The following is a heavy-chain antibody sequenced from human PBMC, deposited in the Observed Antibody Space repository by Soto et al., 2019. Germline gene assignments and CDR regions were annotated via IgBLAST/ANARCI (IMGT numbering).Heavy chain of an antibody. CDR1: GFTFSSYG. Sequence: QVQLVESGGGVVQPGRSLRLSCAASGFTFSSYGMHWVRQAPGKGLEWVAVISYDGSNKYYADSVKGRFTISRDNSKNTLYLQMNSLRAEDTAVYYCAKVPHSGYAEPERPVDYWGQGTLVTVSS. D-gene: IGHD5-12*01. CDR3: AKVPHSGYAEPERPVDY. V-gene: IGHV3-30*18. J-gene: IGHJ4*02. CDR2: ISYDGSNK.